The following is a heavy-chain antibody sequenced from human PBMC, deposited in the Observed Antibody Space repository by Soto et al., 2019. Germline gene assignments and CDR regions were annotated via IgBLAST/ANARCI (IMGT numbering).Heavy chain of an antibody. CDR3: TSVATAGFY. CDR1: GVTVSGSR. CDR2: IRSKANSYAT. J-gene: IGHJ4*02. Sequence: SDAAPGVTVSGSRRHWFRQASGKGLEWVGRIRSKANSYATAYAASVKGRFTISRDDSKTTAYLQMNSLKTEDTAVYYCTSVATAGFYWGLGTLVTVSS. V-gene: IGHV3-73*01. D-gene: IGHD6-13*01.